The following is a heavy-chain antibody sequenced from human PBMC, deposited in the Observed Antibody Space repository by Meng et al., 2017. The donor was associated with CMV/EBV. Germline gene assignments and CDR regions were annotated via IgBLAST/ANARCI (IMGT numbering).Heavy chain of an antibody. D-gene: IGHD3-3*01. CDR1: GFTFSSYW. CDR3: ARDPYDFWTSYYYGMDV. J-gene: IGHJ6*02. V-gene: IGHV3-7*01. CDR2: IKQDGSEK. Sequence: ASLMTSCAASGFTFSSYWMSWVRQAPGKGLEWVANIKQDGSEKYYVDSVKGRFTIARDNAKNSLYLQMNSLRAEDTAVYYCARDPYDFWTSYYYGMDVWGQGTTVTVSS.